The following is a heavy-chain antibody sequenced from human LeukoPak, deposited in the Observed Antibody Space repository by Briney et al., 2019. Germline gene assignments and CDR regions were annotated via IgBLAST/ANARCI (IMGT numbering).Heavy chain of an antibody. D-gene: IGHD3-10*01. Sequence: GGSLRLSCAASGFTFSDYDMSWIRQAPGKGLEWVSYISSSGSTIYYADSVKGRFTISRDNAKNSLYLQMNSLRVEDTVVYYCARENYYGSGSSPGEFDYWGQGTLVTVSS. CDR2: ISSSGSTI. CDR1: GFTFSDYD. V-gene: IGHV3-11*01. CDR3: ARENYYGSGSSPGEFDY. J-gene: IGHJ4*02.